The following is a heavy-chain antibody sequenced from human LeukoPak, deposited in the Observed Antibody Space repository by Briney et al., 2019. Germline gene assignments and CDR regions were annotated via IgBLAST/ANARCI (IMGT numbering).Heavy chain of an antibody. J-gene: IGHJ5*02. CDR2: IWYDGSNK. D-gene: IGHD2-2*01. CDR3: ARDRVVVVPAARRGGWFDP. CDR1: GFTFSSYG. V-gene: IGHV3-33*01. Sequence: GGSLRLSCAASGFTFSSYGMHWVRQAPGKGLEWVAVIWYDGSNKYYADSVKGRFTISRDNSKNTLYLQMNSLRAEDTAVYYCARDRVVVVPAARRGGWFDPWGQGTLVTVSS.